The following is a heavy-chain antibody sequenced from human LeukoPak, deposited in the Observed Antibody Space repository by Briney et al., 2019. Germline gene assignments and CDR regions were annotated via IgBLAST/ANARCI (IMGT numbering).Heavy chain of an antibody. Sequence: PSETLSLTCTVSGGSISSYYWNWIRQPPGKGLEWIGYIYYSGSTNYNPSFKSRVTISVDRSKNQFSLKLSSVTAADTAVYYCARDPLPINSYYMDVWGKGTTVTVSS. D-gene: IGHD5-24*01. CDR2: IYYSGST. J-gene: IGHJ6*03. V-gene: IGHV4-59*12. CDR3: ARDPLPINSYYMDV. CDR1: GGSISSYY.